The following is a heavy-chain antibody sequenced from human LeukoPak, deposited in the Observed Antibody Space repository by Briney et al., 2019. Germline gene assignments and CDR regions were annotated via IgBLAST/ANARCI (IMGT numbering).Heavy chain of an antibody. CDR3: VRAQGAKIYGYGF. V-gene: IGHV3-7*01. CDR2: VMQDGSGK. J-gene: IGHJ4*02. D-gene: IGHD5-18*01. CDR1: GFTFSSYW. Sequence: GGSLRLSCAGSGFTFSSYWMTWLRQAPGKGLECVATVMQDGSGKYFVDSVRGRFTISRDNAKNSLFLQMSSLRVDDTALYYCVRAQGAKIYGYGFWGQGALVTVSS.